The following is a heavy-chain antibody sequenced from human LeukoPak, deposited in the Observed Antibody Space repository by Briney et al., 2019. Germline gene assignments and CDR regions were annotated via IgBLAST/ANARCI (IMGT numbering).Heavy chain of an antibody. V-gene: IGHV1-69-2*01. J-gene: IGHJ4*02. CDR1: GYTFTDYY. D-gene: IGHD4/OR15-4a*01. Sequence: ASVKVSCKVSGYTFTDYYMHWVQQAPGKGLEWMGLVDPEDGEAIYAEKFQGRVTITADTSTDTAYMELSSLRSEDTAVYYCATDAAYGGASGYWGQGTLVTVSS. CDR2: VDPEDGEA. CDR3: ATDAAYGGASGY.